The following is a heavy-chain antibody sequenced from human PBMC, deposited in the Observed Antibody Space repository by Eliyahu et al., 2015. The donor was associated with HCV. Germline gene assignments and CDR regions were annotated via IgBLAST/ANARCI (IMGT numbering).Heavy chain of an antibody. CDR2: IYPGDSDT. J-gene: IGHJ6*02. D-gene: IGHD3-3*01. V-gene: IGHV5-51*01. CDR3: ARLRSITSLYYGMDV. Sequence: EVQLVQSGAEVKKPGESLKISCKGSGYSFTSYWIGWVRQMPGKGLEWMGIIYPGDSDTRYSPSFQGQVTISADKSISTAYLQWSSLKASDTAMYYCARLRSITSLYYGMDVWGQGTTVTVSS. CDR1: GYSFTSYW.